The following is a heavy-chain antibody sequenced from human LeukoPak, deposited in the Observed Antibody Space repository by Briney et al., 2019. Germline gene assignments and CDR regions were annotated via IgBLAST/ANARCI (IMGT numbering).Heavy chain of an antibody. J-gene: IGHJ6*02. CDR2: IWYDGSKR. CDR1: GFTFSSYG. Sequence: PGGSLRLSCAASGFTFSSYGMHWARQAPGKGLEWVAVIWYDGSKRYYADSVKGRFTISRDNSKNTLHLQMSSLRAEDTAEYYCARSNTVISNYYYGMDVWGQGTTVTVSS. D-gene: IGHD2/OR15-2a*01. V-gene: IGHV3-33*01. CDR3: ARSNTVISNYYYGMDV.